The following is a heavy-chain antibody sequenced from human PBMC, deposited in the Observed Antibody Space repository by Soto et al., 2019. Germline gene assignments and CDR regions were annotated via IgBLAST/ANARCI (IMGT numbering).Heavy chain of an antibody. J-gene: IGHJ4*02. D-gene: IGHD5-12*01. Sequence: QVQLQESGPGLVKPSETLSLTCTVSGGSISNYYWSWIRQPAGKGLEWIGRIYTSGNTDYNPSLKSRVTISIDTSKNQFSLKVTSMTAADTAVYYCARERREEIHDGYDIDYWGQGTLVTVSS. CDR2: IYTSGNT. V-gene: IGHV4-4*07. CDR3: ARERREEIHDGYDIDY. CDR1: GGSISNYY.